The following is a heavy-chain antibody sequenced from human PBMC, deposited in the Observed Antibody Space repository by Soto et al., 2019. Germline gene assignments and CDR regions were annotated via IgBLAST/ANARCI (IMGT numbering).Heavy chain of an antibody. CDR2: IFYSGRP. CDR1: GGSISSGAYY. V-gene: IGHV4-31*01. Sequence: SETLSLTCTVSGGSISSGAYYWSWIRQHPERGLEWIGYIFYSGRPYYNPSLKSPVIISLDTSKNQFSLKLSSVTAADTALYYCARARGITFGGVIVEGFDPWGQGTLVTVSS. D-gene: IGHD3-16*02. J-gene: IGHJ5*02. CDR3: ARARGITFGGVIVEGFDP.